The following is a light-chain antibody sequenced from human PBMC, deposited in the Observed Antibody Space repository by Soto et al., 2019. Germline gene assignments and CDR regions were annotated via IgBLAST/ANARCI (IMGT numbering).Light chain of an antibody. J-gene: IGKJ5*01. CDR1: QSIGDY. CDR2: GAL. CDR3: QQYSSCGVT. V-gene: IGKV3-15*01. Sequence: EVVMTQSPATLSVAPGERATLSCRASQSIGDYLAWYQHKPGQAPRLLIYGALTMATGIPARFAGSWSETDFTLTNSSEQSEDFAIYYCQQYSSCGVTFGQGTRL.